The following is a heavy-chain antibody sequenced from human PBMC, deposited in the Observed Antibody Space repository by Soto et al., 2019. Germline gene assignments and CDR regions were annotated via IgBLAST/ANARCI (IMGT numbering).Heavy chain of an antibody. CDR1: GFTLSSYG. CDR3: AKVDFDSGGYYLDY. J-gene: IGHJ4*02. V-gene: IGHV3-30*18. Sequence: GGSLRLSCAASGFTLSSYGMHWVRQAPGKGLEWVAVISFDGSIKYYADSVKGRFTVSRDNSKNTLYLQMNSLRAEDTAVYFCAKVDFDSGGYYLDYWGQGPLVTVSS. D-gene: IGHD3-22*01. CDR2: ISFDGSIK.